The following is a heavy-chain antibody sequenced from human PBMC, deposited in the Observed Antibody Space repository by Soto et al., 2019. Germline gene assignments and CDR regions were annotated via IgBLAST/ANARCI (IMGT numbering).Heavy chain of an antibody. CDR3: VRGGGGGLFDP. CDR2: ISPGSRYP. CDR1: GFTFGDSY. Sequence: GGSLRLSCAGSGFTFGDSYMSWIRQAPGKGLEWLSYISPGSRYPAYADSVKGRFTISRDNAKRSPYLQMMSLTAEDTAIYYCVRGGGGGLFDPWGQGTMVTVSS. D-gene: IGHD2-15*01. J-gene: IGHJ5*02. V-gene: IGHV3-11*06.